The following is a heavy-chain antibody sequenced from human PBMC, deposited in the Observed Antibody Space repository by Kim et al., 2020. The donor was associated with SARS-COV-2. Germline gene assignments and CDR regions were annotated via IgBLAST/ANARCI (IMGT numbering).Heavy chain of an antibody. J-gene: IGHJ4*02. CDR1: FFPFPLSF. CDR2: INPDSTTT. CDR3: ARGGAATPMAHEY. D-gene: IGHD5-18*01. Sequence: SLLLSFPSSFFPFPLSFLPFFLHSPFTVLLWVSHINPDSTTTNYADSLKGRFTISRDNAQNTVSLQLNSLTAEDTAVYYCARGGAATPMAHEYWGQGTLVPVSS. V-gene: IGHV3-74*01.